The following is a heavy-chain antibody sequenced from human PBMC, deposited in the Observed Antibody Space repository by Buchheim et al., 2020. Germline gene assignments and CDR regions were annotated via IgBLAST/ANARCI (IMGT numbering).Heavy chain of an antibody. Sequence: EVQLVESGGGLVQPGGSLRLPCSASGFKISTYWMHWVGQAPGKGLVWVSRISSDGSTKTYADSVKGRFTISRDIAKNTLFLHMNSLRPEDTGVYYCARSNRWYDSWGQGT. CDR1: GFKISTYW. D-gene: IGHD2-15*01. V-gene: IGHV3-74*03. CDR2: ISSDGSTK. CDR3: ARSNRWYDS. J-gene: IGHJ4*02.